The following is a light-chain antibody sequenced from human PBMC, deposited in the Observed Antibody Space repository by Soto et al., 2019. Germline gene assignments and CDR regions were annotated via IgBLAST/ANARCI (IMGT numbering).Light chain of an antibody. CDR3: QQSYTTPIT. V-gene: IGKV1-39*01. CDR2: AAS. J-gene: IGKJ4*01. CDR1: QTISNY. Sequence: DIQTTQSPSSLSASVGDSVTITCRASQTISNYLNWYQQRPGKAPKLLIYAASNLQSGVPSRFSGSGSGTDFTLSISSLQPEDFATYYCQQSYTTPITFGGGTKVEIK.